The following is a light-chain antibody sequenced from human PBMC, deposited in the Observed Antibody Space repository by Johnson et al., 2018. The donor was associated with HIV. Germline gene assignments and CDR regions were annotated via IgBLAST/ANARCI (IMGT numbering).Light chain of an antibody. J-gene: IGLJ1*01. V-gene: IGLV1-51*01. CDR2: DND. Sequence: QSVLSQPPSVSAAPGQKVTISCSGSYSNIGNNYVSWYQQVPGTAPKLLIYDNDKRPSGIPDRFSGSKSGTSATLGITGLQTGDEADYYCGTWDSSLSAEVCGTGTKVTVL. CDR3: GTWDSSLSAEV. CDR1: YSNIGNNY.